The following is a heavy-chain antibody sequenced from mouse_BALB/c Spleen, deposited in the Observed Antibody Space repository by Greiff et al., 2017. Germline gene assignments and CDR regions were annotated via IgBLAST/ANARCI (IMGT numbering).Heavy chain of an antibody. V-gene: IGHV1-4*01. D-gene: IGHD2-1*01. CDR1: GYTFTSYT. CDR2: INPSSGYT. Sequence: QVQLKQSGAELARPGASVKMSCKASGYTFTSYTMHWVKQRPGQGLEWIGYINPSSGYTNYNQKFKDKATLTADKSSSTAYMQLSSLTSEDSAVYYCARRGGNLYAMDYWGQGTSVTVSS. J-gene: IGHJ4*01. CDR3: ARRGGNLYAMDY.